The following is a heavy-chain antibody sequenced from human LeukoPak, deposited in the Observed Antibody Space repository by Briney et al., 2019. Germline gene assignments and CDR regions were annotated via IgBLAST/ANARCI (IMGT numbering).Heavy chain of an antibody. J-gene: IGHJ3*02. CDR3: ARVILYYYDSSSPFDI. CDR1: GFTFSSYW. Sequence: GGSLRLSCAVSGFTFSSYWMSWVRQAPGKGLEWVANIKQDGSEKYYVDSVKGRFTISRDNAKNSMSLQMNSLRAEDTAMYFCARVILYYYDSSSPFDIWGQGTMVTVSS. V-gene: IGHV3-7*01. D-gene: IGHD3-22*01. CDR2: IKQDGSEK.